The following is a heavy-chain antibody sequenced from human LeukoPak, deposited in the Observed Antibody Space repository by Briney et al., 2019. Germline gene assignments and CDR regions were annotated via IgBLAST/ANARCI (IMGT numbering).Heavy chain of an antibody. Sequence: GGFLRPSCSAPGNTFNNTLATGGRHPPGEGVEGVGRIYRSSNGETTDYGAPVKGRFTMSRDDSKNTLYLQMNSLKTEDTAVYYCTTYSSGSCPFWGQGTLVTVSS. CDR3: TTYSSGSCPF. V-gene: IGHV3-15*01. CDR2: IYRSSNGETT. CDR1: GNTFNNTL. D-gene: IGHD6-19*01. J-gene: IGHJ4*02.